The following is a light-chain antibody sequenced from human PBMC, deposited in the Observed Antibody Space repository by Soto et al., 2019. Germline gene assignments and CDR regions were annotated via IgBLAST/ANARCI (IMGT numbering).Light chain of an antibody. Sequence: DIQMTQSPSTLSASVGDRVTITCRASQSINTWLAWYQQKPGKAPKLLIYDASRLESGVPSRFSGSGSGTEFTLTFPLQPDDFATYFCQQFHSHLFTFGGGTKVDIK. V-gene: IGKV1-5*01. CDR1: QSINTW. CDR2: DAS. CDR3: QQFHSHLFT. J-gene: IGKJ4*01.